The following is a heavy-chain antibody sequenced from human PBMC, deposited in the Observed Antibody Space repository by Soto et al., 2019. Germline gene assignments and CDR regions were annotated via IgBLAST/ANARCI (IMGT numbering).Heavy chain of an antibody. Sequence: QVQLQESGPGLVKPSETLSLTCTVSGGSISSYYWSWIRQPPGKGLEWIGYIYYSGSTNYNPSLKSRVTISVATSXXXFXXKLSSVTAADTAVYYCARGDPLLWFGEKVYYGMDVWGQGTTVTVSS. CDR1: GGSISSYY. CDR2: IYYSGST. D-gene: IGHD3-10*01. J-gene: IGHJ6*02. CDR3: ARGDPLLWFGEKVYYGMDV. V-gene: IGHV4-59*01.